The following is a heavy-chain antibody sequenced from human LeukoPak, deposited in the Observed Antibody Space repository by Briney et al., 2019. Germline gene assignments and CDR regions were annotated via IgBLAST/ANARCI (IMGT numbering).Heavy chain of an antibody. V-gene: IGHV4-39*02. D-gene: IGHD3-22*01. CDR3: AREPHSSGQVDY. CDR2: IYYSGST. CDR1: GGSISSSSYY. Sequence: SETLSLTCTVSGGSISSSSYYWGWIRQPPGKGLEWIGSIYYSGSTYYNPSLKSRITISVDTSKNQFSLQLNSVTPEDTAVYYCAREPHSSGQVDYWGQGTLVTVSS. J-gene: IGHJ4*02.